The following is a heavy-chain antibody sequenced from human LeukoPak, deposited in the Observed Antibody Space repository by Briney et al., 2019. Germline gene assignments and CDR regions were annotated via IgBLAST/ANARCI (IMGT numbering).Heavy chain of an antibody. V-gene: IGHV3-7*05. CDR2: IKTDGSEK. Sequence: GGSLRLSCVASGFSLSSYWMSWARQAPGKGLEWVANIKTDGSEKHYVDSVKGRFTISRDNAENSLYLQMNSLRAEDTAVYYCARDIFDYWGQGTLVTVSS. CDR3: ARDIFDY. J-gene: IGHJ4*02. CDR1: GFSLSSYW.